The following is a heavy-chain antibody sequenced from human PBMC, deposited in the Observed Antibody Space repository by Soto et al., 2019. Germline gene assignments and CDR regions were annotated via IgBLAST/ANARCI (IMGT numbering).Heavy chain of an antibody. J-gene: IGHJ4*02. Sequence: EVQLVESGGGLVQPGGSLRLSCAASGFTFSSYWMSWVRQAPGKGLEWVANIKQDGSEKYYVDSVKGRFTISRDNAKNSLYLQMNSLRAEDTAVYYCARRSYDILTGHYSLDYWGQGTLVTVSS. CDR3: ARRSYDILTGHYSLDY. V-gene: IGHV3-7*01. CDR1: GFTFSSYW. D-gene: IGHD3-9*01. CDR2: IKQDGSEK.